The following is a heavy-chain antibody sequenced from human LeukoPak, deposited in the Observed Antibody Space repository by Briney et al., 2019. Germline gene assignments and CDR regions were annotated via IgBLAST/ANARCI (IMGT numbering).Heavy chain of an antibody. D-gene: IGHD4-17*01. J-gene: IGHJ4*02. CDR3: ARALTTVTQYYFDY. V-gene: IGHV4-39*07. Sequence: PSETLSLTCTVSGGSISSTNHYWSWIRQPPGKGLEWIGEIYHSGSTNYNPSLKSRVNISVDKSKNQFSLKLSSVTAADTAVYYCARALTTVTQYYFDYWGQGTLVTVSS. CDR2: IYHSGST. CDR1: GGSISSTNHY.